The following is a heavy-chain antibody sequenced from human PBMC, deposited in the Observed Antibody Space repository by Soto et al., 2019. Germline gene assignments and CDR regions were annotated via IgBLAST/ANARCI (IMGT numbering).Heavy chain of an antibody. CDR1: GFTFSSYA. Sequence: EVQLLESGGGLVQPGGSLRLSCAASGFTFSSYAMSWVRQAPGKGLEWVSAISGSGGSTYYADSVKGRFTISRDNSKNTLYLQMNSLRAEDTAVYYCAKALGPARTVRLGYFYMDVWGKGTTVTVSS. CDR3: AKALGPARTVRLGYFYMDV. D-gene: IGHD2-15*01. V-gene: IGHV3-23*01. J-gene: IGHJ6*03. CDR2: ISGSGGST.